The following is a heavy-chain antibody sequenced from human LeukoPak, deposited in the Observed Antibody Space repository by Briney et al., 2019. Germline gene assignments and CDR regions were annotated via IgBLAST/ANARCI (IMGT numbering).Heavy chain of an antibody. CDR1: GGSISSSSYY. Sequence: SDTLSLTCTVSGGSISSSSYYWGWIREPPGKGLEWIGSMYYSGSTYYNPSLKSRVTISGDTSKNQFSLKLSSVTAADTAVYYCARGSDGWLRAAFDIWGQGTMVTVSS. V-gene: IGHV4-39*07. CDR2: MYYSGST. J-gene: IGHJ3*02. CDR3: ARGSDGWLRAAFDI. D-gene: IGHD5-24*01.